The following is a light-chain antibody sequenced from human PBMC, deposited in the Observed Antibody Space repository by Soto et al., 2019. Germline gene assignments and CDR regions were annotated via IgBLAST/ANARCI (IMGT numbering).Light chain of an antibody. J-gene: IGKJ2*01. V-gene: IGKV1-6*01. CDR2: DAS. CDR3: LQDYYYPYT. CDR1: QGISSD. Sequence: AIQMTQSPSSLSASVGDRVTITCRASQGISSDLGWYQHKPGKAPKLLIYDASNLQAGVPSRFSGSGSCTDFTLTISSLQPEDFATYYCLQDYYYPYTFGQGTKLEIK.